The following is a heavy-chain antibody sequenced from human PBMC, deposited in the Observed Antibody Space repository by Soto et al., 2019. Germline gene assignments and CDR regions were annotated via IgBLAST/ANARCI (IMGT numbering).Heavy chain of an antibody. D-gene: IGHD2-15*01. CDR3: ARDRGDIVVVVAAKYGMDV. J-gene: IGHJ6*02. CDR1: GFTFSSYA. CDR2: ISYDGSNK. V-gene: IGHV3-30-3*01. Sequence: QVQLVESGGGVVQPGRSLRLSCAASGFTFSSYAMHWVRQAPGKGLERVAVISYDGSNKYYADSVKGRFTISRDNSKNTLYLQMNSLRAEDTAVYYCARDRGDIVVVVAAKYGMDVWGQGTTVTVSS.